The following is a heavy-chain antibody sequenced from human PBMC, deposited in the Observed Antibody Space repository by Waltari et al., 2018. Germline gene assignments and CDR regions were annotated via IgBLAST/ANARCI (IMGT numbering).Heavy chain of an antibody. Sequence: QVQLQESGPGLVKPSETLSLTCTVSGGSISSYYWSWIRQPAGKGLEWLGRISTSGSTNHNPHLKIRVTMSVDTSKNQCSRKLSSVTAADTAVYYCARETYYDFWSGYYIESPYYYYMDVWGKGTTVTVSS. CDR1: GGSISSYY. D-gene: IGHD3-3*01. CDR2: ISTSGST. J-gene: IGHJ6*03. V-gene: IGHV4-4*07. CDR3: ARETYYDFWSGYYIESPYYYYMDV.